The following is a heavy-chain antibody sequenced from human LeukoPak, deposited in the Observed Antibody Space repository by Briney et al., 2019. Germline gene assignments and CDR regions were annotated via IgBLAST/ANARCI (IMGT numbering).Heavy chain of an antibody. V-gene: IGHV1-24*01. J-gene: IGHJ5*02. CDR1: GYTLTELS. CDR2: FDPEDGET. CDR3: ARLYTVTKLFNWFDP. Sequence: ASVKVSCKVSGYTLTELSMHWVRQAPGKGLEWMGGFDPEDGETIYAQKFQGRVTMTTDTSTSTAYMELRSLRSDDTAVYYCARLYTVTKLFNWFDPWGQGTLVTVSS. D-gene: IGHD4-17*01.